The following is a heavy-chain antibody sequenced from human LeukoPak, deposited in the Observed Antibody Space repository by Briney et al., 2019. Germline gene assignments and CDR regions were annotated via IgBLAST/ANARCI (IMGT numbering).Heavy chain of an antibody. CDR3: ATIDSGYGVYFDY. V-gene: IGHV3-66*01. CDR2: IYSGGST. D-gene: IGHD3-10*01. J-gene: IGHJ4*02. CDR1: GFTVSGNY. Sequence: PGGSLRLSCAVSGFTVSGNYMNWVRQAPGKGLEWVSVIYSGGSTYYADSVKGRFTISRDNSKNTLYLQMNSLRAEDTAVYYCATIDSGYGVYFDYWGQGTLVTVSS.